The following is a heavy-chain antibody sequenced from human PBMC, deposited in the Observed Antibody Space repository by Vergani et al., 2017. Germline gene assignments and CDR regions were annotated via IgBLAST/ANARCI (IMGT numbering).Heavy chain of an antibody. CDR3: ARGGNSGSYLGY. D-gene: IGHD1-26*01. CDR2: ISSSGSTI. V-gene: IGHV3-48*03. J-gene: IGHJ4*02. CDR1: GFTFSSYE. Sequence: EVQLVESGGGLVQPGGSLRLSCAASGFTFSSYEMNWVRQAPGKGREWVSYISSSGSTIYYADSVKGRFTLSRDNAKNSLYLQMNSLRAEDTAVYYFARGGNSGSYLGYWGQGTLGNVSS.